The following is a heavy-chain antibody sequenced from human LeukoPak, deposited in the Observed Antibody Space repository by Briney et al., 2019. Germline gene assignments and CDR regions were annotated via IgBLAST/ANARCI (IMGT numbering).Heavy chain of an antibody. D-gene: IGHD2-2*03. J-gene: IGHJ3*02. Sequence: GRSLRLSCAASGFTFSSYAMHWVRQAPGKGLEWVAVISYDGSNKYYADSVKGRFTISRDNSKNTLCLQMNSLRAEDTAVYYCAREWIDVGAAFDIWGQGTMVTVSS. V-gene: IGHV3-30-3*01. CDR1: GFTFSSYA. CDR3: AREWIDVGAAFDI. CDR2: ISYDGSNK.